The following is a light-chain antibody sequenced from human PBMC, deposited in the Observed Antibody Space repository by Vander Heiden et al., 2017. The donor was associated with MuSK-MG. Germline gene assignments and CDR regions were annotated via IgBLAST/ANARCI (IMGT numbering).Light chain of an antibody. CDR2: DAS. J-gene: IGKJ3*01. CDR1: QSIGSY. Sequence: DLQMTQSPSSLSASVGDSVTITCRASQSIGSYLSWYQQKAGKAPKLLIYDASTLQSGVPSRFSGSGSGTDFTLTISSLQPEDFATYYCQQSDTSLFTFGHGTKVEI. CDR3: QQSDTSLFT. V-gene: IGKV1-39*01.